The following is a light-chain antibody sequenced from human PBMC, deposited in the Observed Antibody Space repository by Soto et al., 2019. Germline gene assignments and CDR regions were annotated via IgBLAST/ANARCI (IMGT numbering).Light chain of an antibody. CDR2: DAS. Sequence: DIVLTQSQATLSLSPGERATLSRRASQSVSTYLAWYQQKPGQAPRLLIYDASNRATGIPARFSGSGSGTDFTLTISSLEPEDFAVDHCQQRSSWPSFGPGTRLEIK. J-gene: IGKJ5*01. CDR1: QSVSTY. CDR3: QQRSSWPS. V-gene: IGKV3-11*01.